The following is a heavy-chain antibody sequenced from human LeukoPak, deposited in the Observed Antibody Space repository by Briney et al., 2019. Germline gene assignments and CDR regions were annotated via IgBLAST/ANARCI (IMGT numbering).Heavy chain of an antibody. J-gene: IGHJ4*02. CDR3: TTDPGELLEWLDREDY. CDR2: IKSKTDGGTT. D-gene: IGHD3-3*01. Sequence: GGSLRLSCAASGFTFSNAWMNWVRQAPGKGLEWVGRIKSKTDGGTTDYAAPVKGRFTISRDDSKNTLYLQMNSLKTEYTAVYYCTTDPGELLEWLDREDYWGQGTLVTVSS. CDR1: GFTFSNAW. V-gene: IGHV3-15*07.